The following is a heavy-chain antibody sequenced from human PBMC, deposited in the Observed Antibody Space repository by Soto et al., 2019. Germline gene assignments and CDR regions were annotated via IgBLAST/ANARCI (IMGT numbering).Heavy chain of an antibody. D-gene: IGHD1-26*01. Sequence: ESGGGVVQPGRSLRLSCAASGFTFSSYGMHWVRQAPGKGLEWVAVISYDGSNKYYADSVKGRFTISRDNSKNTLYLQMNSLRAEDTAVYYCAKDRGSSSGMDVWGQGTTVTVSS. CDR3: AKDRGSSSGMDV. CDR1: GFTFSSYG. CDR2: ISYDGSNK. V-gene: IGHV3-30*18. J-gene: IGHJ6*02.